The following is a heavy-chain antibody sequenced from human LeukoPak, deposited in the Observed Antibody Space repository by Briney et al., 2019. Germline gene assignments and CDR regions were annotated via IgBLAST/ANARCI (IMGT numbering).Heavy chain of an antibody. CDR2: IKQDGSEK. D-gene: IGHD3-10*01. Sequence: GGSLRLSCAASGFTFSSYWMSWVRQAPGKGLEWVANIKQDGSEKYYVDSVKGRFTISRDNAKNSLYLQMNSLRAEDTAVYYCARESGLHPKAFDIWGQGTMVTVSS. J-gene: IGHJ3*02. V-gene: IGHV3-7*01. CDR3: ARESGLHPKAFDI. CDR1: GFTFSSYW.